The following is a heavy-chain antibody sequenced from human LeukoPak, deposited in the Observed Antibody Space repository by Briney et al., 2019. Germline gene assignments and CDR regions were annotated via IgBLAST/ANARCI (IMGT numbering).Heavy chain of an antibody. V-gene: IGHV3-23*01. CDR1: GFTFSSYA. Sequence: GGSLRLSCAASGFTFSSYAMSWVRQAPGKGLEWVSAISGSGGSTYYADSVKGRFTISRDNSKNTLYLQMNSLRAEDTAVYYCAKTYSVKGTGSGSWYFDYWGQGTLVTVSS. J-gene: IGHJ4*02. CDR2: ISGSGGST. CDR3: AKTYSVKGTGSGSWYFDY. D-gene: IGHD1-26*01.